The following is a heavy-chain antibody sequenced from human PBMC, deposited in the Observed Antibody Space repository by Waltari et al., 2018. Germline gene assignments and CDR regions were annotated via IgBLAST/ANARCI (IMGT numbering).Heavy chain of an antibody. CDR3: ARGRNDGDYFDY. V-gene: IGHV3-43D*04. CDR1: GFTFDDSA. CDR2: ISWDGGST. J-gene: IGHJ4*02. D-gene: IGHD1-1*01. Sequence: EVQLVESGGVVVQPGGSLRLSCAASGFTFDDSAMNWVRQAPGKGLEWVSLISWDGGSTYYADSVKGRFTISRDNSKNSLYLQMNSLRAEDTALYYCARGRNDGDYFDYWGQGTLVTVSS.